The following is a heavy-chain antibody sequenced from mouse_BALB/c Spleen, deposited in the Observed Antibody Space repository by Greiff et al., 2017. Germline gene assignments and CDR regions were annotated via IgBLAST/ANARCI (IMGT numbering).Heavy chain of an antibody. CDR1: GYSITRWYY. V-gene: IGHV3-6*02. Sequence: DVKLQESGPGLVKPSQSLSLTRSVTGYSITRWYYWNWIRQFPGNKLEWMGYISYDGSNNYNPSLKNRISITRDTSKNQFFLKLNSVTTEDTATYYCARDLTYGAYWGQGTLVTVSA. J-gene: IGHJ3*01. CDR2: ISYDGSN. D-gene: IGHD1-1*01. CDR3: ARDLTYGAY.